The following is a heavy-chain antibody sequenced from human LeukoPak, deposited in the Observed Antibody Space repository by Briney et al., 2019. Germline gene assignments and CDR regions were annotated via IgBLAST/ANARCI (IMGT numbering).Heavy chain of an antibody. CDR1: GFPFIDYS. J-gene: IGHJ4*02. V-gene: IGHV3-11*06. CDR3: ARDHNYAFDN. CDR2: IGISSGNT. D-gene: IGHD1-1*01. Sequence: GGSLRLSCAASGFPFIDYSTNWVRQAPGKGLEWISYIGISSGNTKYADSVKGRFTISRDYAKNSLYLQMNSLRVEDTAVYFCARDHNYAFDNWGQGTLVTVSS.